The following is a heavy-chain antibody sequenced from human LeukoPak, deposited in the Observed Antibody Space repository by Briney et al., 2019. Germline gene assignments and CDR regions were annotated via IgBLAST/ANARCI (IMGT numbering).Heavy chain of an antibody. D-gene: IGHD3-10*01. CDR2: INGGDGDT. V-gene: IGHV1-3*01. Sequence: WASVKVSCKASGYTFTTYAIHWVRQAPGQRPEWMGWINGGDGDTRYSQKFQDRVTITRDTSATTAYMDLSSLRSEDTAVYFCARADSLGNYYDLWGQGTLVTDSS. J-gene: IGHJ4*02. CDR3: ARADSLGNYYDL. CDR1: GYTFTTYA.